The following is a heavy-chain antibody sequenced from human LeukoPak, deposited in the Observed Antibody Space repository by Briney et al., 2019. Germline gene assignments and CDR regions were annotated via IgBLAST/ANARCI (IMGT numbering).Heavy chain of an antibody. J-gene: IGHJ4*02. CDR3: AREPATVTSCFDC. D-gene: IGHD4-17*01. CDR2: IWYDGSKT. V-gene: IGHV3-33*01. Sequence: GGSLRLSCAASGFMFSDYGMHWVRQAPGKGLEWVAVIWYDGSKTYYVDSVKGRFSISRDNSKNTLYLQMSSLKVEDTAIYYCAREPATVTSCFDCWGQGTLVTVSS. CDR1: GFMFSDYG.